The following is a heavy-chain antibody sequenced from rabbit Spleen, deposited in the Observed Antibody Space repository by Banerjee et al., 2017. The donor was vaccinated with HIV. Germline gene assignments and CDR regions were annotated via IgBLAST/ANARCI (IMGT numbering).Heavy chain of an antibody. J-gene: IGHJ6*01. CDR2: IDIGSRDFI. CDR3: ARDTGSSFSTYGMDL. D-gene: IGHD8-1*01. CDR1: GVSFSISSY. Sequence: QSLEESGGDLVKPGASLTLTCTASGVSFSISSYMCWVRQAPGKGLEWIACIDIGSRDFIYYASWAKGRFTISKTSSTTVTLQMTSLTVADTATYFCARDTGSSFSTYGMDLWGPGTLVTVS. V-gene: IGHV1S40*01.